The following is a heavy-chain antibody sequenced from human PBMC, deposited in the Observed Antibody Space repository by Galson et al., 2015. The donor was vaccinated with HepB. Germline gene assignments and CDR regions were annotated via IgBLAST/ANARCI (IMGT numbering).Heavy chain of an antibody. CDR1: GGSISSSSYY. D-gene: IGHD6-19*01. J-gene: IGHJ4*02. CDR3: ARRRRGRYTGTSLIDY. V-gene: IGHV4-39*01. Sequence: SETLSLTCTVSGGSISSSSYYWGWIRQPPGKGLEWIGSIYYSGSNYYNPSLKSRVTITVDTSKNQFSLKLSSVTAADTAVYYCARRRRGRYTGTSLIDYWGQGTLVTVSS. CDR2: IYYSGSN.